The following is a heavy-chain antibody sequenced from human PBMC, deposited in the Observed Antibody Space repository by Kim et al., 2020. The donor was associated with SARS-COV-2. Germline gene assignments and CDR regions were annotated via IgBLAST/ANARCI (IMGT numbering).Heavy chain of an antibody. J-gene: IGHJ5*01. D-gene: IGHD2-15*01. CDR1: GFTFSSYA. CDR2: IYSVGSST. CDR3: AKLVCSFVCFYSFYS. V-gene: IGHV3-23*03. Sequence: GGSLRLSCAASGFTFSSYAMSWVRQAPGKGLEFVSFIYSVGSSTYYADSVQGRFTISIYNSNNTLYLLMIILRSEDTSVSFFAKLVCSFVCFYSFYSW.